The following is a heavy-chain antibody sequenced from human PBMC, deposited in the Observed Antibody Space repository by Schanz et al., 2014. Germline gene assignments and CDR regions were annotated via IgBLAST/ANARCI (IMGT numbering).Heavy chain of an antibody. CDR3: ARAGRGYAYPLKSYPMDV. Sequence: QDQLLQSGAAVKKPGSSVRVSCKASGGTLDTYKIAWVRQVPGQGLEWMGRIIPFLAVSNYAQDFQGRVKVAADRATSTVHRDLRSLTSEDTGLYYCARAGRGYAYPLKSYPMDVWGQGTTVSVSS. CDR1: GGTLDTYK. V-gene: IGHV1-69*02. D-gene: IGHD3-16*01. J-gene: IGHJ6*02. CDR2: IIPFLAVS.